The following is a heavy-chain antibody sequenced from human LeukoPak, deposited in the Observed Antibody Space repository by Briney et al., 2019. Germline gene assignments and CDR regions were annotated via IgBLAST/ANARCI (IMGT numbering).Heavy chain of an antibody. Sequence: ASVKVSCTASGGTFSSYAISWVRQAPGQGLEWMGGIIPIFGTANYAQKFQGRVTITADESTSTAYMELSSLRSEDTAVYYCARASIAAADPYGMDVWGQGTTVTVSS. CDR2: IIPIFGTA. J-gene: IGHJ6*02. V-gene: IGHV1-69*13. CDR3: ARASIAAADPYGMDV. CDR1: GGTFSSYA. D-gene: IGHD6-13*01.